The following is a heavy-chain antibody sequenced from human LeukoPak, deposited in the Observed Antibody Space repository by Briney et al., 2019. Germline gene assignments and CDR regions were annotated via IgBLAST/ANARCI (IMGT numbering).Heavy chain of an antibody. V-gene: IGHV3-30*18. Sequence: GRSLRLSCAASGFTFSSYGMHWVRQAPGKGLEWVAVISYDGSNKYYADSVKGRFTISRDNSKNTLYLQMNSLRAEDTAVYYCAKDYDILAGQFDYWGQGTLVTVSS. J-gene: IGHJ4*02. CDR1: GFTFSSYG. CDR2: ISYDGSNK. CDR3: AKDYDILAGQFDY. D-gene: IGHD3-9*01.